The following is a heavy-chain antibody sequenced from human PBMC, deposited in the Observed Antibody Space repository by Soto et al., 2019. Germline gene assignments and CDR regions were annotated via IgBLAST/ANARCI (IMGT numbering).Heavy chain of an antibody. J-gene: IGHJ6*03. Sequence: GGSLRLSCAASGFTFSSYAMSWVRQAPGKGLEWVSAISGSGGSTYYADSVKGRFTISRDNSKNTLYLQMNSLRAEDTAVYYCAKRKGATTPYYYYYYMDVWGKGTTVTVSS. CDR2: ISGSGGST. CDR1: GFTFSSYA. CDR3: AKRKGATTPYYYYYYMDV. V-gene: IGHV3-23*01. D-gene: IGHD1-1*01.